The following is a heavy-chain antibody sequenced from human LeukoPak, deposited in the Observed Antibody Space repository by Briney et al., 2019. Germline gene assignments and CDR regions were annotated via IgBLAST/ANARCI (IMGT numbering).Heavy chain of an antibody. CDR2: IIPIFGTA. V-gene: IGHV1-69*13. J-gene: IGHJ4*02. CDR3: ARDGYDYVWGSYHYYFDY. CDR1: GGTFSSYA. D-gene: IGHD3-16*02. Sequence: ASVKVSCKASGGTFSSYAISWVRQAPGQGLEWKGGIIPIFGTANYAQKFQGRVTITADESTSTAYMELSSLRSEDTAVYYCARDGYDYVWGSYHYYFDYWGQGTLVTVSS.